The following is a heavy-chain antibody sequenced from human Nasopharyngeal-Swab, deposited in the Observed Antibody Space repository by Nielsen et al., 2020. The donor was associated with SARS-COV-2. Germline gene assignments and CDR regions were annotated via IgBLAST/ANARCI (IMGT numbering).Heavy chain of an antibody. CDR3: ARVFSSAWYYFDY. J-gene: IGHJ4*02. Sequence: WVGQAPGQGLEWLGRVNPNSGSTIYAQRFRGRVTMTRNTAINTAYMELTSLTSEDTAMYFCARVFSSAWYYFDYWGQGTLVTVSS. CDR2: VNPNSGST. V-gene: IGHV1-8*01. D-gene: IGHD6-19*01.